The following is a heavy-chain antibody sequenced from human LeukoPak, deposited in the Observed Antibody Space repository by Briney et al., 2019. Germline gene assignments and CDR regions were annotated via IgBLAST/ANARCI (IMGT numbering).Heavy chain of an antibody. V-gene: IGHV5-51*01. D-gene: IGHD6-6*01. Sequence: GESLKISCKGSGYRFTSYWIGWVRQMPGKGLEWMGIIYPGDSDTRYRPSFQGQVTISADKSISTAYLQWSSLKASDTAMYYCARRYSSSSLDYWGQGTLVTVSS. CDR1: GYRFTSYW. CDR2: IYPGDSDT. CDR3: ARRYSSSSLDY. J-gene: IGHJ4*02.